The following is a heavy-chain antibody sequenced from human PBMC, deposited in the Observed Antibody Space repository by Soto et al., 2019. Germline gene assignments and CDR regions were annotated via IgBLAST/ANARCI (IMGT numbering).Heavy chain of an antibody. J-gene: IGHJ4*02. D-gene: IGHD2-15*01. Sequence: QVQLVESGGGVVQPGRSLRLSCAASGFTFSSYGMHWVRQAPGKGLEWVAVIWYDGSNKYYADSVKGRFTSSRDNSKNTLYLQMNSLRAEDTAVYYCARDLEGYCSGGSCSHLLGYWGQGTLVTVSS. V-gene: IGHV3-33*01. CDR1: GFTFSSYG. CDR2: IWYDGSNK. CDR3: ARDLEGYCSGGSCSHLLGY.